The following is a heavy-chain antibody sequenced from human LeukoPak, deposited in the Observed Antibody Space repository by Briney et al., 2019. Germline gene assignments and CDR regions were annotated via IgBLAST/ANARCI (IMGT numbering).Heavy chain of an antibody. CDR1: GFTFSSYW. CDR2: IKQDGSEK. V-gene: IGHV3-7*01. CDR3: ARIRAAAGNDAFDI. D-gene: IGHD6-13*01. J-gene: IGHJ3*02. Sequence: GGSLRLSCAASGFTFSSYWMSWVRQAPGKGLEWVANIKQDGSEKYYVGSVKGRFTISRDNAKNSLYLQMNSLRAEDTAVYYCARIRAAAGNDAFDIWGQGTMVTVSS.